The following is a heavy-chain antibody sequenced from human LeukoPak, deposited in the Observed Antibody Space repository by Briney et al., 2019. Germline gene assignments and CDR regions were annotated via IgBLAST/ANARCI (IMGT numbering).Heavy chain of an antibody. D-gene: IGHD2-15*01. CDR2: INWNGGST. V-gene: IGHV3-20*01. CDR1: GFTFSDFW. Sequence: RSGGSLRLSCAASGFTFSDFWMHWVRQAPGKGLEWVSGINWNGGSTGYADSVKGRFTISRDNAKNSLYLQMNSLRAEDTALYHCARLGGGSFNWFDPWGQGTLVTVSS. CDR3: ARLGGGSFNWFDP. J-gene: IGHJ5*02.